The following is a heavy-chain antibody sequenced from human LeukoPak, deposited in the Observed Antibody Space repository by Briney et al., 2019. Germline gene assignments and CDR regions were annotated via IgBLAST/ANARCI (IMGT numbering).Heavy chain of an antibody. J-gene: IGHJ1*01. CDR2: IDWDDDK. Sequence: SGPALVKPTQTLTLTCTFSGFSLRTRGMCVSWIRQPPGKALEWLALIDWDDDKYYSTSLKTRLTISKDTSKNQVVLTMTNMDPVDTATYYCARVVPAAIVPAEYFQHWGQGTLVTVSS. D-gene: IGHD2-2*01. V-gene: IGHV2-70*01. CDR1: GFSLRTRGMC. CDR3: ARVVPAAIVPAEYFQH.